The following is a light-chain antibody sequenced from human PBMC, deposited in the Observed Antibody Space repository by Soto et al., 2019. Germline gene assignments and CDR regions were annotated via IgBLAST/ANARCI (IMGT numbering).Light chain of an antibody. CDR3: QQYNNWPPIT. Sequence: EIVMTQSPATLSVSPGERATLSCRASQSVSSNFAWYQQKPGQAPRLLIYGAFTRATGIPARFSGSGSGTEFTLTIRSLQSEDFAVYYCQQYNNWPPITFGQGTRLEIK. V-gene: IGKV3-15*01. J-gene: IGKJ5*01. CDR2: GAF. CDR1: QSVSSN.